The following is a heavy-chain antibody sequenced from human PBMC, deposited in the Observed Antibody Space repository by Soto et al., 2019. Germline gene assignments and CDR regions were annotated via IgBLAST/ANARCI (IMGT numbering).Heavy chain of an antibody. J-gene: IGHJ3*02. CDR1: GGTFSSYA. D-gene: IGHD3-22*01. V-gene: IGHV1-69*12. CDR2: IIPIFGTA. Sequence: QVQLVQSGAEVKKPGSSVKVSCKASGGTFSSYAISWVRQAPGQGLEWMGGIIPIFGTANYAQKFQGRVTITADVSTSTAYMELSSLRSEDTAVYYCASRITMIVVAPGAFDIWGQGTMVTVSS. CDR3: ASRITMIVVAPGAFDI.